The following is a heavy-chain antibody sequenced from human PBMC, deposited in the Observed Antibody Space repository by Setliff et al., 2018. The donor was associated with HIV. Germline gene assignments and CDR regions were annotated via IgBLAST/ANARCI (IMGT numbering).Heavy chain of an antibody. D-gene: IGHD5-18*01. Sequence: PSETLSLTCSVSGGSISSYYWSWIRQPPGKGLEWIGDIYYSGMTNYNPSLQSRVTISLDTSKNQFSLKVNSVTAADTAVYYCAGDGRYSFRYNWFDPWGQGTLVTVSS. CDR3: AGDGRYSFRYNWFDP. CDR1: GGSISSYY. CDR2: IYYSGMT. V-gene: IGHV4-59*01. J-gene: IGHJ5*02.